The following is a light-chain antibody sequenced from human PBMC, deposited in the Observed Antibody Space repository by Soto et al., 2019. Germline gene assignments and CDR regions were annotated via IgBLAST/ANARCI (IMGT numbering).Light chain of an antibody. CDR1: SANIRAGYD. J-gene: IGLJ2*01. V-gene: IGLV1-40*01. CDR3: QSYDSSLSRV. Sequence: QSVLTQPPSVSGAPGQRVTISCTGSSANIRAGYDVHWYQQLPGAATKILIYGNSNRPSGVPDRFSGSKSGTSASLAITGLQAEEDADYYCQSYDSSLSRVFGGGTKVNVL. CDR2: GNS.